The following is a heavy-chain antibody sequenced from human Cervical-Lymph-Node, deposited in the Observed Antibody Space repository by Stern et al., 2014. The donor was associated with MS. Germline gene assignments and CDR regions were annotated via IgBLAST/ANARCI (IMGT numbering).Heavy chain of an antibody. CDR1: GGSVTGGGYH. CDR3: VAYYVGGGGRGY. CDR2: DFYNGDN. J-gene: IGHJ4*02. V-gene: IGHV4-61*08. Sequence: QLQLQESGPGLVKPSETLSLTCTVSGGSVTGGGYHLSWVRQPPGKGLEXIGHDFYNGDNKYSPSLKSRFTISVDRSRDQFSLKLTSVTAADTAVYFCVAYYVGGGGRGYWGQGALVTVSS. D-gene: IGHD2-21*01.